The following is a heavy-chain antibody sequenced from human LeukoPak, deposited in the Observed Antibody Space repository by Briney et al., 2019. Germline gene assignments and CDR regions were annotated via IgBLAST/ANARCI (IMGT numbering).Heavy chain of an antibody. CDR1: GFTFSNFG. CDR3: ARVQGSGGAFDI. J-gene: IGHJ3*02. CDR2: ISKDGKNK. D-gene: IGHD3-10*01. Sequence: PGGSLRLSCVASGFTFSNFGMYWVRQAPGKGLEWVAVISKDGKNKYYADSVKGRFAISRDNSKNTLYLQMTSLRAEDTAVYYCARVQGSGGAFDIWGQGTMVTVSS. V-gene: IGHV3-30*03.